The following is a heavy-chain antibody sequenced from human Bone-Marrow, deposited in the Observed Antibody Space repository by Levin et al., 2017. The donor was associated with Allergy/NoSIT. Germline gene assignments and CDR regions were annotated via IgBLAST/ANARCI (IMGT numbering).Heavy chain of an antibody. J-gene: IGHJ4*02. V-gene: IGHV1-3*01. CDR2: INAGNGNT. Sequence: PGESLKISCKASGYTFTSYAMHWVRQAPGQRLEWMGWINAGNGNTEYSQKFQGRVTITRDTSANTAYMDLRSLRSEDTAVYYCARVDSSGWFGDYWGQGTLVTVSS. CDR3: ARVDSSGWFGDY. CDR1: GYTFTSYA. D-gene: IGHD6-19*01.